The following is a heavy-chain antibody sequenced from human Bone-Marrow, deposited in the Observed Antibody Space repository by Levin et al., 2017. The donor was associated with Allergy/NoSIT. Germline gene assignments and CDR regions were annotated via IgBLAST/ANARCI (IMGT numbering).Heavy chain of an antibody. CDR2: VISLANGGTA. V-gene: IGHV3-15*01. Sequence: PGESLKISCKASGFTFSNAWMSWVRQAPGKGLEWIGRVISLANGGTADYAAPVEGRFTISRDDSQNTVFLQMNSLKTEDTAVYYCATDLRYPFTFDIWGQGTLVTVSS. J-gene: IGHJ3*02. D-gene: IGHD3-9*01. CDR3: ATDLRYPFTFDI. CDR1: GFTFSNAW.